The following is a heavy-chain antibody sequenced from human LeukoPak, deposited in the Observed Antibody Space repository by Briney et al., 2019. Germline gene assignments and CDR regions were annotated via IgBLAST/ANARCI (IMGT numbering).Heavy chain of an antibody. CDR3: ARLGYYDSSGYYHYYYYYGTDV. CDR2: IYYSGST. Sequence: SETLSLTCTVSGGSISSSSYYWGWIRQPPGKGLEWIGSIYYSGSTYYNPSLKSRVTISVDTSKNQFSLKLSSVTAADTAVYYCARLGYYDSSGYYHYYYYYGTDVWGQGTTVTVSS. V-gene: IGHV4-39*01. J-gene: IGHJ6*02. D-gene: IGHD3-22*01. CDR1: GGSISSSSYY.